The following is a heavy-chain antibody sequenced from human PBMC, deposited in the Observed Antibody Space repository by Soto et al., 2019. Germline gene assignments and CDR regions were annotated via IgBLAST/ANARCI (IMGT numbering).Heavy chain of an antibody. CDR2: INPNSGGT. D-gene: IGHD5-18*01. Sequence: ASVKVSCKASGYTFTGYYMHWVRQAPGQGLEWMGWINPNSGGTNYAQKFQGRVTMTRDTSISTAYMELSRLRSDDTAVYYCARDEARSYGYYYYGMDVWGQGTTVTVSS. V-gene: IGHV1-2*02. CDR3: ARDEARSYGYYYYGMDV. J-gene: IGHJ6*02. CDR1: GYTFTGYY.